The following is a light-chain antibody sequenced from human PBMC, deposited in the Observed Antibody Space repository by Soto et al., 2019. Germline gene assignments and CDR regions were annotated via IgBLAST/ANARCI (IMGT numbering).Light chain of an antibody. J-gene: IGKJ3*01. CDR2: DAS. V-gene: IGKV3-11*01. CDR3: QQRSNWPLA. Sequence: EIVLTQSPAPLSLSPGERATLSCRASQSVSSYLAWYQQKPGQAPRLLIYDASNRATGIPARFSGSGSGTDFTLTICSLEPEVFAVYYCQQRSNWPLAFGPGTKVDIK. CDR1: QSVSSY.